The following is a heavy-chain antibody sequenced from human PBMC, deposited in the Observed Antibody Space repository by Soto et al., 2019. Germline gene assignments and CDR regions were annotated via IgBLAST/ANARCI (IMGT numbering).Heavy chain of an antibody. J-gene: IGHJ4*02. Sequence: PGGSLRLSCSASGFTFSSYAMHWVRQAPGKGLEYVSAISSNGGSTYYADSVKGRFTISRDNSKNTLYLQMSSLRAEDTAVYYCVKGPMYYYDSSGYYPFDYWGQGTLVTVSS. D-gene: IGHD3-22*01. CDR2: ISSNGGST. V-gene: IGHV3-64D*06. CDR1: GFTFSSYA. CDR3: VKGPMYYYDSSGYYPFDY.